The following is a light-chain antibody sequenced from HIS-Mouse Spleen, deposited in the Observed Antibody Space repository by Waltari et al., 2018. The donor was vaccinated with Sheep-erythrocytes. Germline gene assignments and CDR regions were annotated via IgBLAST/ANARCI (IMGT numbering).Light chain of an antibody. CDR1: ALPKTY. J-gene: IGLJ3*02. Sequence: SYELTQPPSVSVSPGQPARITCSGAALPKTYAYWYQQKSGQAPVLVIYEDSKRPSGIPERFSGSSSGTMATLTISGAQVEDDADYYCYSTDSSGNHWVFGGGTKLTVL. CDR3: YSTDSSGNHWV. V-gene: IGLV3-10*01. CDR2: EDS.